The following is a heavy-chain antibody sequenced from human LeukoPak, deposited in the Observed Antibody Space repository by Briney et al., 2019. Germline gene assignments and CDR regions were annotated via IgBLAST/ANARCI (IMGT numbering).Heavy chain of an antibody. CDR3: ARDDYDYVWGSSKDAFDI. Sequence: GGSLRLSCAASGFTFDDYGMSWVRQAPGKGLEWVSGINWNGGSTGYADSVKGRFTISRDNAKNSLYLQMNSLRAEDTALYYCARDDYDYVWGSSKDAFDIWGQGTMVTVSS. J-gene: IGHJ3*02. V-gene: IGHV3-20*04. CDR1: GFTFDDYG. CDR2: INWNGGST. D-gene: IGHD3-16*01.